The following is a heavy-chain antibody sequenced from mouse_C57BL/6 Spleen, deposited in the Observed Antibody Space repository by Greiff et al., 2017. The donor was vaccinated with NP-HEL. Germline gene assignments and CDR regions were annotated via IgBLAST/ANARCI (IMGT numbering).Heavy chain of an antibody. CDR2: ISSGGDYI. Sequence: EVQRVESGEGLVKPGGSLKLSCAASGFTFSSYAMSWVRQTPEKRLEWVAYISSGGDYIYYADTVKGRFTISRDNARNTLYLQMSSLKSEDTAMYYCTRDRYDGYSYYAMDYWGQGTSVTVSS. CDR3: TRDRYDGYSYYAMDY. J-gene: IGHJ4*01. CDR1: GFTFSSYA. D-gene: IGHD2-3*01. V-gene: IGHV5-9-1*02.